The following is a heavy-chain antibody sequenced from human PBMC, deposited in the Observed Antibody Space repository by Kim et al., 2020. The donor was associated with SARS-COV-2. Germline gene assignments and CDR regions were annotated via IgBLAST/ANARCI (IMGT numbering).Heavy chain of an antibody. CDR2: ISAYNGNT. CDR3: AREGLLLKYSGSRRAPFDY. D-gene: IGHD1-26*01. Sequence: ASVKVSCKASGYTFTSYGISWVRQAPGQGLEWMGWISAYNGNTNYAQKLQGRVTMTTDTSTSTAYMELRSLRSDDTAVYYCAREGLLLKYSGSRRAPFDYWGQGTLVTVSS. V-gene: IGHV1-18*01. J-gene: IGHJ4*02. CDR1: GYTFTSYG.